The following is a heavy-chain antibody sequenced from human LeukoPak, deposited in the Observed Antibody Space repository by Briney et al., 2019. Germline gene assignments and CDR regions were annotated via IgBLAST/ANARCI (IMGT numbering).Heavy chain of an antibody. V-gene: IGHV1-69*13. CDR3: ARDNSNYCSGGSCYSRFAYYYYGMDV. D-gene: IGHD2-15*01. Sequence: SVKVSCKAAGGTFSSYAISWVRQAPGQGLEWMGGIIPIFGTANYAQKFQGRVTITADESTSTAYMGLSSLRSEDTAVYYCARDNSNYCSGGSCYSRFAYYYYGMDVWGQGTTVTVSS. CDR2: IIPIFGTA. CDR1: GGTFSSYA. J-gene: IGHJ6*02.